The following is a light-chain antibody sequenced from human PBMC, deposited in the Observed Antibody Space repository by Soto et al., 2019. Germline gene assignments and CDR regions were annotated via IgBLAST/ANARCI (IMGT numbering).Light chain of an antibody. CDR1: SSDVGSYNL. CDR2: EGS. V-gene: IGLV2-23*01. J-gene: IGLJ1*01. CDR3: CSYADSSRIYV. Sequence: QSALTQPASVSGSPGQSITISCTGTSSDVGSYNLVSWYQQHPGKAPKLMIYEGSKRPSGISNRFSGSKSGNTASLTISGLQAEDEAEYYCCSYADSSRIYVFGPGTKVTVL.